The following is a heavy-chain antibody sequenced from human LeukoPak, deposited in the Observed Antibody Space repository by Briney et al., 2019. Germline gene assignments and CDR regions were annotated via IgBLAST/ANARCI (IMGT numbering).Heavy chain of an antibody. CDR2: IIPIFGTA. CDR1: GGTFSSYA. D-gene: IGHD1-1*01. Sequence: GASVKVSCKASGGTFSSYAISWVRQAPGQGLEWMGGIIPIFGTANYAQKFQGRVTITADESTSTAYMELSSLRSEDTAVYYCARDKDVNDRPFIGKPFDPWGQGTLVTVSS. V-gene: IGHV1-69*13. J-gene: IGHJ5*02. CDR3: ARDKDVNDRPFIGKPFDP.